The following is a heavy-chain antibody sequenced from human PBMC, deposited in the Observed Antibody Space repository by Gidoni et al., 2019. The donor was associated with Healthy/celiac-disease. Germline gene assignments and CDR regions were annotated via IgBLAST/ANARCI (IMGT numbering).Heavy chain of an antibody. D-gene: IGHD1-1*01. CDR3: AKGARGVLDV. CDR2: SSGSGGSP. J-gene: IGHJ6*02. Sequence: VRLLASGGGLVTPGGSLRPPCEASGFPFSSYAMSWVRQAPGKGRGWGAASSGSGGSPSYADSVKGRFTISRHNSKNTLYLPMNSLRAEDTAVDYCAKGARGVLDVWGQGTTVTVSS. V-gene: IGHV3-23*01. CDR1: GFPFSSYA.